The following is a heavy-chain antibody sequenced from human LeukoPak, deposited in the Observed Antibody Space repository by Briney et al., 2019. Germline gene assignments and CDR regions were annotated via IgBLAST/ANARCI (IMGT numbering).Heavy chain of an antibody. J-gene: IGHJ4*02. CDR2: ISASGSSA. CDR3: AREDRGYDYDF. D-gene: IGHD5-12*01. V-gene: IGHV3-23*01. Sequence: GGSLRLSCAASGFTFSSSAMSWVRQAPGKGLEWVSAISASGSSAYYADSVKGRFTVPRDNSKNTLYLQMNSLRAEDTAEYYCAREDRGYDYDFWGQGTLVTVSS. CDR1: GFTFSSSA.